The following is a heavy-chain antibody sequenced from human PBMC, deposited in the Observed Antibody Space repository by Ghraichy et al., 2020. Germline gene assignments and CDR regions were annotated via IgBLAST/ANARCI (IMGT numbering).Heavy chain of an antibody. D-gene: IGHD1-26*01. CDR1: GGSVTSSPYY. Sequence: ESLNISYTVSGGSVTSSPYYWGWIRQPPGKGLEWIGSIDYSGNTYYKSSLKSRVAILVDTSKNQFSLQLNSVTAADTAVYYCARNGPSGSYFYYYAMDVWGQGTTVTVSS. V-gene: IGHV4-39*01. J-gene: IGHJ6*02. CDR2: IDYSGNT. CDR3: ARNGPSGSYFYYYAMDV.